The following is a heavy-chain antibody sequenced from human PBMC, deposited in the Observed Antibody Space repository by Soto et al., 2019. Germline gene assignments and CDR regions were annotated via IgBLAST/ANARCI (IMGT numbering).Heavy chain of an antibody. CDR1: GFTFNTYW. Sequence: EVHLVESGGDLVQPGGSLRLSCAASGFTFNTYWMSWVRQAPGKGLEWVATIRQDGSDKYYVDSVRGRFTSSRDNAENSLCLERSSLRAEDTAVYYCVRGCGRSNCPYDVEVWGKATKVIVSS. D-gene: IGHD2-15*01. CDR2: IRQDGSDK. J-gene: IGHJ6*03. CDR3: VRGCGRSNCPYDVEV. V-gene: IGHV3-7*01.